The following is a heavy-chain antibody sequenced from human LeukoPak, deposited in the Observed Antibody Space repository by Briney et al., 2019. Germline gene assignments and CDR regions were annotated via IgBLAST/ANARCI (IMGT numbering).Heavy chain of an antibody. D-gene: IGHD3-22*01. J-gene: IGHJ4*02. V-gene: IGHV4-30-2*01. CDR1: GGSISSGGYS. CDR3: ARGIPNYYDSSGYLDY. CDR2: IYHSGST. Sequence: PSQTLSLTCAVSGGSISSGGYSWRWIRQPPGKGLEWIGYIYHSGSTYYNPSLKSRVTISVDRSKNQFSLKLSSVTAADTAVYYCARGIPNYYDSSGYLDYWGQGTLVTVSS.